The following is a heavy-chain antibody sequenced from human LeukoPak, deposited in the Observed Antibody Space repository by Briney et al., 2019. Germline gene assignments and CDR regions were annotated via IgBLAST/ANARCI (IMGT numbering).Heavy chain of an antibody. Sequence: GGSLRLSCAASGFTFSSYSMNWVRQAPGKGLEWVSSISSSSSYIYYADSVKGRFTISRDNAKNSLYLQMNSLRAEDTAVYYCARVGVATKTRAIGYYFDYWGQGTLVTVYS. CDR3: ARVGVATKTRAIGYYFDY. D-gene: IGHD5-12*01. CDR1: GFTFSSYS. V-gene: IGHV3-21*01. J-gene: IGHJ4*02. CDR2: ISSSSSYI.